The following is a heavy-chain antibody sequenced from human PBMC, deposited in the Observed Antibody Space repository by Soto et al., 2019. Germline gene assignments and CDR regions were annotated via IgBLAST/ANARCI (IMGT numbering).Heavy chain of an antibody. D-gene: IGHD4-17*01. CDR2: IKEDGSEK. Sequence: GGSLRLSCAASGFTFSSYWMTWVRQAPGKGLEWVANIKEDGSEKNYVDSMKGRFTISRDNAKNSLYLQMNSLRAEDTAVYYCARTTANDYWGQGTLVTVSS. J-gene: IGHJ4*02. CDR3: ARTTANDY. CDR1: GFTFSSYW. V-gene: IGHV3-7*05.